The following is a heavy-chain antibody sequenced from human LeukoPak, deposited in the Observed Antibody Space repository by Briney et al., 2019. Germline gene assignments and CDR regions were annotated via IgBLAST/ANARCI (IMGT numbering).Heavy chain of an antibody. Sequence: GGSLRLSCAASGFTFSSYSMNWVRQAPGKGLEWVSSITRSSYIYYADSVKGRFTISRDNSKNTLYLQMNSLRAEDTAVYYCAKDRVGATTTFDYWGQGTLVTVSS. CDR2: ITRSSYI. D-gene: IGHD1-26*01. V-gene: IGHV3-21*01. CDR3: AKDRVGATTTFDY. CDR1: GFTFSSYS. J-gene: IGHJ4*02.